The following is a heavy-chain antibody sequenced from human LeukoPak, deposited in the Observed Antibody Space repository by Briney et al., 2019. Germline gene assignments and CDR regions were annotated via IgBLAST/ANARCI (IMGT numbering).Heavy chain of an antibody. Sequence: GESLKISCKGSGYSFPIYWIAWVRQMPGKGLEWMGIIYPGDSDTRYSPSFQGQITISADKSISTAYLQWSSLKASDTAMYYCARAGYYYDSSGYYYFDYWGQGTLATVSS. D-gene: IGHD3-22*01. V-gene: IGHV5-51*01. CDR2: IYPGDSDT. CDR1: GYSFPIYW. CDR3: ARAGYYYDSSGYYYFDY. J-gene: IGHJ4*02.